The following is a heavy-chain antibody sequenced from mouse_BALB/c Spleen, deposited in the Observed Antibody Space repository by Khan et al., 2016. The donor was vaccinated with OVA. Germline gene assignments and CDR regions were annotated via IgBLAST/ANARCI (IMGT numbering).Heavy chain of an antibody. J-gene: IGHJ1*01. CDR1: GYTFTSYW. V-gene: IGHV1-87*01. Sequence: QIQLVQSGAELASPGASVKLSCKASGYTFTSYWMQWVKQRPGQGLEWIGAIYPGIGDTRYTQKFRGKATLTADKSSTTAYMQLSSLASEDSAVYYCARTGGTYDGYFGYFDVWGAGTTVTVSS. CDR2: IYPGIGDT. D-gene: IGHD2-3*01. CDR3: ARTGGTYDGYFGYFDV.